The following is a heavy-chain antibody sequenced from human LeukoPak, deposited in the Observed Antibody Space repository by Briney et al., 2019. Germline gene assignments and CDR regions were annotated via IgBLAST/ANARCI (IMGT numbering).Heavy chain of an antibody. CDR1: GFTFSSYS. V-gene: IGHV3-21*01. D-gene: IGHD3-10*01. CDR2: ISSSSSYI. J-gene: IGHJ4*02. CDR3: ARHGLYYGSGSYYNGYYFDY. Sequence: GGSLRLSCAASGFTFSSYSMNWVRQAPGKGLEWVSSISSSSSYIYYADSVKGRFTISRDNAKNSLYLQMNSLRAEDTAVYYCARHGLYYGSGSYYNGYYFDYWGQGTLVTVSS.